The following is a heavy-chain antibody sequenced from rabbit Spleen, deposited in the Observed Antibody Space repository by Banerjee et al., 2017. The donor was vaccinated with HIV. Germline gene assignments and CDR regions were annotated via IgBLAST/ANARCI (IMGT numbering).Heavy chain of an antibody. CDR3: ARDSSTSFSTYGMDL. CDR1: GFSFNSGYD. Sequence: QSLEESGGGLVKPGASLTLTCKASGFSFNSGYDMCWVRQAPGKGLEWISCIAGSSSGFTYSATWAKGRFTISKTSPTTVTLQMTSLTAADTATYFCARDSSTSFSTYGMDLWGQGTLVTVS. V-gene: IGHV1S40*01. J-gene: IGHJ6*01. CDR2: IAGSSSGFT. D-gene: IGHD1-1*01.